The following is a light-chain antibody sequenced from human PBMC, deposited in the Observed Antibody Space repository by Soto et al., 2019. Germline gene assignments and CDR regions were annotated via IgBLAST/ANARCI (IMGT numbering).Light chain of an antibody. CDR3: QQSYNIPPIT. J-gene: IGKJ5*01. Sequence: DIQMTQSPSSLSASVGDRVTITCRASQDISNSLNWYQQTPGKPPKVLIYGASTLQGGVPSRFSGGGSGTEFTLTISSLQPEDFATYYCQQSYNIPPITFGQGTRLEIK. V-gene: IGKV1-39*01. CDR2: GAS. CDR1: QDISNS.